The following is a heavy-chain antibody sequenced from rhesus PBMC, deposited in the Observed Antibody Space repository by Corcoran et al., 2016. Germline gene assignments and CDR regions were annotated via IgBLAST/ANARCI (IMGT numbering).Heavy chain of an antibody. CDR3: ATAGWVI. V-gene: IGHV1-111*02. Sequence: EVQLVQSGAEVKKPGASVHISCKASGYTFTAYYRHWVRQAPGKGLEWRGRCDPEEGETRHAQKFQDRVTITADTATDTAYMELSSLRSEDTAVYYCATAGWVIWGQGVLVTVSS. J-gene: IGHJ4*01. CDR2: CDPEEGET. CDR1: GYTFTAYY. D-gene: IGHD5-24*01.